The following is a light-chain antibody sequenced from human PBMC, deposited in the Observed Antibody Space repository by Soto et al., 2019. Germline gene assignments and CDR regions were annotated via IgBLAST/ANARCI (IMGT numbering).Light chain of an antibody. CDR1: SNDVGAYNF. CDR2: EVN. J-gene: IGLJ2*01. Sequence: QSALTQPPSASGSPGQSVTISCTGTSNDVGAYNFISWYQQHPGKAPKLMIYEVNKWPSGVPDRFSGSKSGNTASLTVSGLQAEDEADYYCSSYGGSNNLLFGGGTKLTVL. V-gene: IGLV2-8*01. CDR3: SSYGGSNNLL.